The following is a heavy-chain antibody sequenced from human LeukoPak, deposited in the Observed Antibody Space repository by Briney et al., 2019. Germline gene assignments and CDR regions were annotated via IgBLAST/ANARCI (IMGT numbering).Heavy chain of an antibody. Sequence: SVKVSCKASGGTFSSYAISWVRQAPGQGLEWMGGIIPIFGTANYAQKFQGRVTITADESTSTAYMELSSLRSEDTAVYYCATHSSGYYHIFDYWGQGTLVTVSP. J-gene: IGHJ4*02. CDR3: ATHSSGYYHIFDY. CDR1: GGTFSSYA. V-gene: IGHV1-69*13. D-gene: IGHD3-22*01. CDR2: IIPIFGTA.